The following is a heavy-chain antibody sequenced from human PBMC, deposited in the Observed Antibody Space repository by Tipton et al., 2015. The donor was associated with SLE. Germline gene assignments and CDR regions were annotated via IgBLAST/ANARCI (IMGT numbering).Heavy chain of an antibody. J-gene: IGHJ3*02. Sequence: TLSLTCTVSGGSISSHYWSWIRQPPGKGLEWIGEINHSGSTNYNPSLKSRVTISVDTSKNQFSLKLSSVTAADTAVYYCASTVVPHAFDIWGQGTMVTVSS. V-gene: IGHV4-59*11. CDR3: ASTVVPHAFDI. D-gene: IGHD2-2*01. CDR2: INHSGST. CDR1: GGSISSHY.